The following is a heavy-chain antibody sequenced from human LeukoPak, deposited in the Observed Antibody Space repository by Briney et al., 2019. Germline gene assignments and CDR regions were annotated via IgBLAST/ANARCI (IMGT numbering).Heavy chain of an antibody. CDR1: GFTFITND. Sequence: CRRPSCAASGFTFITNDMTWVRLPARKLLEWATVLLTDVKTKNTGSVQGRFTISRDNSKNPLYLEMNSLSPDDTAVYYCARGVEPLAANTLAYWGQGTLVT. V-gene: IGHV3-53*01. D-gene: IGHD1-14*01. J-gene: IGHJ4*02. CDR3: ARGVEPLAANTLAY. CDR2: LLTDVKT.